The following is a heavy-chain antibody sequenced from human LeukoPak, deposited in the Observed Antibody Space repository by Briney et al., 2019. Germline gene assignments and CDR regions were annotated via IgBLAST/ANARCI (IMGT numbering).Heavy chain of an antibody. D-gene: IGHD3/OR15-3a*01. CDR2: INSDGSST. Sequence: GGSLRLSCAASGFTFSSYWMHWVRQAPGKGLVWVSRINSDGSSTSYADSVKGRFTISRDNSKNTLFLQMTSLRAEDTAVYYCAKGDFDFWTGYPDYYYNGVNVWGQGTTVTVSS. CDR3: AKGDFDFWTGYPDYYYNGVNV. V-gene: IGHV3-74*01. J-gene: IGHJ6*02. CDR1: GFTFSSYW.